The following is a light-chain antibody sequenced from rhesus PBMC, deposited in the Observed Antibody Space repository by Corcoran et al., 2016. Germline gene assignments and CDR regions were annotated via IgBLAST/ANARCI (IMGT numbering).Light chain of an antibody. V-gene: IGKV3-10*01. CDR3: YQHSSGYS. Sequence: QVILTQSPATLSLSPGERATLSCRASQSVSSYVAWYQQKPGQAPRLLIDGASSRATGIPDSVSGSGSGTDFTLPFSSLEPEDVGVYHCYQHSSGYSFGQGTKVEIK. CDR2: GAS. CDR1: QSVSSY. J-gene: IGKJ2*01.